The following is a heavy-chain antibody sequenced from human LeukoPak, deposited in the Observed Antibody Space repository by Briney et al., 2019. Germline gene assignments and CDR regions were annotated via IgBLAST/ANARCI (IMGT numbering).Heavy chain of an antibody. J-gene: IGHJ4*02. CDR2: INPNSGGT. CDR3: AREAYDSRAFDD. CDR1: GYTFTGYY. D-gene: IGHD3-22*01. V-gene: IGHV1-2*02. Sequence: ASVKVSCKASGYTFTGYYIHWVRQAPGQGLEWMGWINPNSGGTSYAQKFQGRVTMTRDTSISTAYMELSRLRSDDTVVYYCAREAYDSRAFDDWGQGTLVTVSS.